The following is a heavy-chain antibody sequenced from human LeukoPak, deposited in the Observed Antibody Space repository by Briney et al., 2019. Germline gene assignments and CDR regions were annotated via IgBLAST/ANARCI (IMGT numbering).Heavy chain of an antibody. Sequence: GGSLRLSCAGSGFIFNNYAMHWVRQPPGKGLEWVSGISWNSGSIDYADSVKGRFTISRDNSKNTLYLQMNSLRAEDTAVYYCAREMYYYDSSGYYYFYDYWGQGTLVTVSS. CDR2: ISWNSGSI. J-gene: IGHJ4*02. D-gene: IGHD3-22*01. V-gene: IGHV3-9*01. CDR3: AREMYYYDSSGYYYFYDY. CDR1: GFIFNNYA.